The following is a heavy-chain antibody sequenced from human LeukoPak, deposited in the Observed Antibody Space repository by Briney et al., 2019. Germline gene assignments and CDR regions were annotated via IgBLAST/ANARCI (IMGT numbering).Heavy chain of an antibody. Sequence: SETLSLTCTVSGGSISSSSYYWGWIRQPPGKGLEWIGSIYYSGSTYYNPSLKGQVTISVDTSKNQFSLKLSSVTAADTAVYYCARDRIAVAFDYWGQGTLVTVSS. CDR3: ARDRIAVAFDY. CDR1: GGSISSSSYY. J-gene: IGHJ4*02. CDR2: IYYSGST. V-gene: IGHV4-39*07. D-gene: IGHD6-19*01.